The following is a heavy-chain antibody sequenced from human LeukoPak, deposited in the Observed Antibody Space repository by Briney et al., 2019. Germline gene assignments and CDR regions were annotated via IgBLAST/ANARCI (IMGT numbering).Heavy chain of an antibody. CDR3: ARGRQYYYYYGMDV. D-gene: IGHD6-25*01. CDR2: INSDESST. J-gene: IGHJ6*04. V-gene: IGHV3-74*01. Sequence: GGSLRLSCAASGFTFSSYWMHWVRQAPGKGLVWVSRINSDESSTSYADSVKGRFTISRDNAKNTLYLQMNSLRAEDTAVYYCARGRQYYYYYGMDVWGKGTTVTVSS. CDR1: GFTFSSYW.